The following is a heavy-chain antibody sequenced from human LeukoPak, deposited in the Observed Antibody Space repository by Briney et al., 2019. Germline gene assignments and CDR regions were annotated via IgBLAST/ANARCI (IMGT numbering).Heavy chain of an antibody. V-gene: IGHV4-34*01. D-gene: IGHD6-13*01. Sequence: SETLSLTCAVYGGSFSGYYWSWIRQPPGKGLEWIGEINHSGSTNYNPSLKSRVTISVDTFKNQFSLKLSSVTAADTAVYYCARGRAAAGHYYYYYMDVWGKGTTVTVSS. CDR3: ARGRAAAGHYYYYYMDV. CDR2: INHSGST. CDR1: GGSFSGYY. J-gene: IGHJ6*03.